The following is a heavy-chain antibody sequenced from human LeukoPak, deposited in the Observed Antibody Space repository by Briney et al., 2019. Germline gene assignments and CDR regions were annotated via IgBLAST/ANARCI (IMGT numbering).Heavy chain of an antibody. CDR2: INPNSGGK. CDR1: GYTFTGYY. J-gene: IGHJ6*02. CDR3: ARDVELYYYYGMDV. V-gene: IGHV1-2*02. Sequence: ASVKVSFKASGYTFTGYYMHWVRQAPGQGLEWMGWINPNSGGKNYAQKFQGRVTMTRDTSISTAYMELSRLRSDDTAVYYCARDVELYYYYGMDVWGQGTTVTVSS. D-gene: IGHD1-7*01.